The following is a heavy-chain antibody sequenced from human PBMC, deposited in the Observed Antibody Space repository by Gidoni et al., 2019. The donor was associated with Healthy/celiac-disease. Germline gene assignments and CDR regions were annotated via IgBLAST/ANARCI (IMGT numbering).Heavy chain of an antibody. D-gene: IGHD3-10*01. CDR2: INHSGST. CDR3: ARLGYYSY. CDR1: GGSFSGYY. J-gene: IGHJ4*02. Sequence: QVQLQPWRAGLLKPSETLSLTCAVYGGSFSGYYWSWIRQPPGKGLEWIGEINHSGSTNYNPSLKSRITISVDTSKNQFALKLSSVTAADTAVYYCARLGYYSYWGQGTLVTVSS. V-gene: IGHV4-34*01.